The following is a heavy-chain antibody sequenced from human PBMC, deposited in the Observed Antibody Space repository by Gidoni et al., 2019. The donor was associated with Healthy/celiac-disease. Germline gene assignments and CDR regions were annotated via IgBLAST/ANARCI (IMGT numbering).Heavy chain of an antibody. CDR1: GFTFRSYS. CDR2: ISSRSSYI. D-gene: IGHD7-27*01. CDR3: ASTDGGNWGEYYFDY. J-gene: IGHJ4*02. Sequence: EVQLVESGGGLVMPGGPLRLPCAASGFTFRSYSMNWVRQAPGKGLEWVSSISSRSSYIYYADSVKGRFTISRDNAKNSLYLQMNSLRAEDTAVYYCASTDGGNWGEYYFDYWGQGTLVTVSS. V-gene: IGHV3-21*01.